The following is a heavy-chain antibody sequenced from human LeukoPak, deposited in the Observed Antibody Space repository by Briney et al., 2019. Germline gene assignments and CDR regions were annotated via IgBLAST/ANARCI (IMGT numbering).Heavy chain of an antibody. CDR2: ISAYNGDT. J-gene: IGHJ4*02. CDR1: GYTFTSYG. D-gene: IGHD3-9*01. Sequence: ASVKVSCKASGYTFTSYGISWVRQAPGQGLEWMGWISAYNGDTNYAQKLQGRVTMTTDTSTSTAYMELRSLRSDDTAVYYCARVVSDYDILTGYSPGDLDYWGQGTLVTVSS. CDR3: ARVVSDYDILTGYSPGDLDY. V-gene: IGHV1-18*01.